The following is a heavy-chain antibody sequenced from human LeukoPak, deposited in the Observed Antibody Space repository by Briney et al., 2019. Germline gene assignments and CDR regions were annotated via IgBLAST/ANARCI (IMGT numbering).Heavy chain of an antibody. V-gene: IGHV3-23*01. CDR3: AKDSTGKLDS. CDR1: GFTFSSNA. CDR2: VSGSGGST. Sequence: GGSLRLSCAASGFTFSSNAMSWVRQTPGKGLEWVSAVSGSGGSTHYADSVKGRFSISRDNSKNTLYLQMNSLRAEDTAVYYCAKDSTGKLDSWGQGTLVTVSS. D-gene: IGHD1-1*01. J-gene: IGHJ4*02.